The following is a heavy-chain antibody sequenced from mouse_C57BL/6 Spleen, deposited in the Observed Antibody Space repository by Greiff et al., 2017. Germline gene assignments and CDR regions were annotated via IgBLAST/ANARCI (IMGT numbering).Heavy chain of an antibody. CDR2: IYPGDGDT. D-gene: IGHD2-3*01. V-gene: IGHV1-82*01. J-gene: IGHJ2*01. CDR3: AREGRDDGYYFDH. CDR1: GYAFSSSW. Sequence: QVQLKQSGPELVKPGASVKISCKASGYAFSSSWMNWVKQRPGKGLEWIGRIYPGDGDTNYNGKFKGKATLTADKSSSTAYMQLSSLTSEDSAVYFCAREGRDDGYYFDHWGQGTTLTVSS.